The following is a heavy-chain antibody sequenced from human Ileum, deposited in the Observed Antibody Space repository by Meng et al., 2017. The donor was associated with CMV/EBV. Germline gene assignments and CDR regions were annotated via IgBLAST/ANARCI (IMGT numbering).Heavy chain of an antibody. V-gene: IGHV4-39*07. J-gene: IGHJ4*02. CDR2: MSYSGDT. D-gene: IGHD4-23*01. CDR1: GGSISSSSYY. CDR3: ATNSEDY. Sequence: QLQLEGWGPGVGEPSETLSLTCRVPGGSISSSSYYRGWVRQPPGKGLKWIGSMSYSGDTNYNPSLNSRFTMSIDTSKNQFSLSLTSVTAADTGLYYCATNSEDYWGQGTLVTVSS.